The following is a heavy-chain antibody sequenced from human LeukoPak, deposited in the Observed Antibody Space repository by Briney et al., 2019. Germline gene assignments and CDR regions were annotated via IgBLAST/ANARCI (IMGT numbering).Heavy chain of an antibody. CDR1: GFTFSSYW. D-gene: IGHD3-22*01. J-gene: IGHJ1*01. CDR3: ARAPSEIGGYYPEYFRH. Sequence: PGESLRLSCAASGFTFSSYWMHWVRQAPGKGLLWVSRIKSDGSTNYADSVKGRFTISRDNAKNTVSLQMNSLRAEDTGVYYCARAPSEIGGYYPEYFRHWGQGTLVTVSS. CDR2: IKSDGST. V-gene: IGHV3-74*01.